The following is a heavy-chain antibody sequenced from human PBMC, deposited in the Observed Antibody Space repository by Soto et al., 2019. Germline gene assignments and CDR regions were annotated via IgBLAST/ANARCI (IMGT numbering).Heavy chain of an antibody. CDR2: IRVSGNSA. CDR3: AKGPFSTTSHYDLDY. CDR1: GFTFSNYA. J-gene: IGHJ4*02. Sequence: GGSLRLSCAASGFTFSNYAMNWVRQAPGKVLEWVSTIRVSGNSAYYADSVKGRFTISRDNSKKTLYLQLNSLSAEDTAIYYCAKGPFSTTSHYDLDYWGEGTLVAV. D-gene: IGHD3-16*01. V-gene: IGHV3-23*01.